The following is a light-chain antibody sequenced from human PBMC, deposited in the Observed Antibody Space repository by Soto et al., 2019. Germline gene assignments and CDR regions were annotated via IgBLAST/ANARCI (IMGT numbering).Light chain of an antibody. CDR3: VLYMGSGIWV. CDR2: STN. CDR1: SGSVSTAYY. V-gene: IGLV8-61*01. Sequence: QTVVTQEPSFSVSPGKTVTLTCGLTSGSVSTAYYPSWYQQTPGQAPRTLIYSTNTRSSGVPDRFSGSILGNKAALTITGALADDESDYSCVLYMGSGIWVFGGGTKLTVL. J-gene: IGLJ3*02.